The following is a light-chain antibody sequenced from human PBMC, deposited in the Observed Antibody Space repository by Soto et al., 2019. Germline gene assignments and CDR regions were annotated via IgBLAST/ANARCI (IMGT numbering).Light chain of an antibody. J-gene: IGKJ2*01. Sequence: DIQMTQSPSSLSASVGDRVTITCRASQSISSYLNWYQQKPGKAPKLLIYAASSLQSGVPSRFSGSGSWTYLTVTISSLEPEDFATYYGQDSYSTAVTFGQGTKLEIK. CDR3: QDSYSTAVT. CDR2: AAS. V-gene: IGKV1-39*01. CDR1: QSISSY.